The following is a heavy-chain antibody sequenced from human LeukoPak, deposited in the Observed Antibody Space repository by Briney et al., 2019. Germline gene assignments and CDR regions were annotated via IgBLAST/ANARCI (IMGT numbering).Heavy chain of an antibody. Sequence: ASVKVSCKASGGTFSSYAISWVRQAPGQGLEWMGRIIPILGIANYAQKFQGRVTITADKSTSTAYMELSSLRSEDTAVYYCASSDAQYYYYYYGMDVWGQGTTVTVSS. CDR1: GGTFSSYA. V-gene: IGHV1-69*04. J-gene: IGHJ6*02. CDR2: IIPILGIA. CDR3: ASSDAQYYYYYYGMDV.